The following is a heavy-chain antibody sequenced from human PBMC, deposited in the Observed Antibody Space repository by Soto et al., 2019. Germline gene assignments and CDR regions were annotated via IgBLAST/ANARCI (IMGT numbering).Heavy chain of an antibody. J-gene: IGHJ6*02. V-gene: IGHV6-1*01. CDR3: GRGLNYYAGGSRSYGMDV. Sequence: SQTLSLTCASSGDSVSSNSAAWNWIRQSPSRGLEWLGRTYYRSKWYNDYAVSLESRITINPDPSKNPFSLQLNALIPHDTAIFYCGRGLNYYAGGSRSYGMDVWREGTTVTVSS. CDR1: GDSVSSNSAA. D-gene: IGHD3-10*01. CDR2: TYYRSKWYN.